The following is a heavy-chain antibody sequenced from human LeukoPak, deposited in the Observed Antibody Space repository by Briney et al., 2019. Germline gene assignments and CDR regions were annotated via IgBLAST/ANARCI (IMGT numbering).Heavy chain of an antibody. CDR1: GYTFTSYY. V-gene: IGHV1-46*03. J-gene: IGHJ5*02. Sequence: ASVKVSCKASGYTFTSYYMHWVRQAPGQGLEWMGIINPSGGSTSYAQKFQGRVTVTRDTSTSTVYMELSSLRSEDTAVYYCAREGWELLGWFDPWGQGTLVTVSS. D-gene: IGHD1-26*01. CDR2: INPSGGST. CDR3: AREGWELLGWFDP.